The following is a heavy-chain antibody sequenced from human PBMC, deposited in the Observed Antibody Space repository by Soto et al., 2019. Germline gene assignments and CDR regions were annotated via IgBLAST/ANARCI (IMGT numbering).Heavy chain of an antibody. CDR1: GFTFDDYA. J-gene: IGHJ4*02. V-gene: IGHV3-9*01. CDR2: ISWNGGSI. Sequence: EVQLVESGGGLVQPGRSLRLSCAASGFTFDDYAIHWVRQAPGKGLEWVSGISWNGGSIAYADSVKDRFTISRDNAKNSLYLQMTSLRSEDTALYYCAKARTSLGTPRFDYWGQGTLVTVSS. D-gene: IGHD3-16*01. CDR3: AKARTSLGTPRFDY.